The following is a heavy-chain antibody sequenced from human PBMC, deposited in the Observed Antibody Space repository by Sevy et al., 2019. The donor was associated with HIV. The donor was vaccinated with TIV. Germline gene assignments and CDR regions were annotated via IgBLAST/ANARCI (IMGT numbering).Heavy chain of an antibody. Sequence: QSQTLSLTCAISGDSVSSNSAAWNWIRQSPSRGLEWLGRTYYRSKWYNDYAVSVKSRITINPDTSKNQFSLQLNSVTPEDTAVYYCARESSTHYYDSSGSYYFDYWGQGTLVTVSS. J-gene: IGHJ4*02. CDR1: GDSVSSNSAA. V-gene: IGHV6-1*01. D-gene: IGHD3-22*01. CDR2: TYYRSKWYN. CDR3: ARESSTHYYDSSGSYYFDY.